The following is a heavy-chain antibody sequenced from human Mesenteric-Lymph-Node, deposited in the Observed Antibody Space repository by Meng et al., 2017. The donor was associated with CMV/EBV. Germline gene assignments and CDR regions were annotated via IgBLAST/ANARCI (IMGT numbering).Heavy chain of an antibody. CDR1: GYSFTGYS. V-gene: IGHV1-2*06. D-gene: IGHD1-1*01. J-gene: IGHJ5*02. Sequence: QVQLVQSGAEAKKPGASVKVSCKASGYSFTGYSIHWVRQAPGQGLEWMGRISPNTGDTIYEENFQGRVTMTRDTSINTAYMELGSLTSDDTAVYYCGRGQQTFDPWGQGTLVTVSS. CDR2: ISPNTGDT. CDR3: GRGQQTFDP.